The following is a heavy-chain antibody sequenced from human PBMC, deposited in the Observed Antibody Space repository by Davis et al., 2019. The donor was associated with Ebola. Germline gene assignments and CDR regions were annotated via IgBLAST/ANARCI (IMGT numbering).Heavy chain of an antibody. Sequence: ASVKVSCKASEYTFTTYDINWVRQATGQGLEWLGWMNPSSGNTGYAQKFQGRVTITRDTSINTAYMELSSLTSDDTAVYYCARRQAYCTTGSCYRYRDYYMDVWGKGTTVTVSS. V-gene: IGHV1-8*03. CDR2: MNPSSGNT. J-gene: IGHJ6*03. CDR1: EYTFTTYD. CDR3: ARRQAYCTTGSCYRYRDYYMDV. D-gene: IGHD2-2*01.